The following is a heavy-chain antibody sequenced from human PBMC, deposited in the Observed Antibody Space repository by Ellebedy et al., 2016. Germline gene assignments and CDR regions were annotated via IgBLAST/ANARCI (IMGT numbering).Heavy chain of an antibody. J-gene: IGHJ4*02. CDR1: GYTFTSYA. D-gene: IGHD2-8*02. CDR3: ARDREVVWWLEEQVNDKFDY. Sequence: ASVKVSCKASGYTFTSYAMNWVRQAPGQGLEWMGWINTNTGNPTYAQGFTGRFVFSLDTSVSTAYLQISSLKAEDTAVYYCARDREVVWWLEEQVNDKFDYWGQGTLVTVSS. CDR2: INTNTGNP. V-gene: IGHV7-4-1*02.